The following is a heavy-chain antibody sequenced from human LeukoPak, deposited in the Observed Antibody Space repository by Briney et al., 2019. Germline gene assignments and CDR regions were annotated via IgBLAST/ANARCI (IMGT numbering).Heavy chain of an antibody. D-gene: IGHD3-10*01. V-gene: IGHV3-48*03. CDR1: GFTFSSYE. CDR2: ISRHSSGSTI. CDR3: ARETITMIRGVIITDYYYHMDV. J-gene: IGHJ6*03. Sequence: GGSLRLSCAASGFTFSSYEMNWVRQAPGKGLEGLSYISRHSSGSTIYYADSVKGRFTISRDNAKNSLYLQMNSLRAEDTAVYYCARETITMIRGVIITDYYYHMDVWGKGTSVTVSS.